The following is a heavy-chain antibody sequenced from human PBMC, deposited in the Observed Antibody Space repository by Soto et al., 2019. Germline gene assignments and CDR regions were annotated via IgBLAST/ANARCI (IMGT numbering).Heavy chain of an antibody. CDR3: GRDSKWDDTSVGMDF. CDR2: TNAGNGNT. D-gene: IGHD3-22*01. V-gene: IGHV1-3*01. CDR1: GYSFTRYS. Sequence: GASVKVSCKASGYSFTRYSIHWVRQAPGQSLEWMGWTNAGNGNTKYSQKFQGRVTITRDTSASTAYMELSSLRSEDTSVYYCGRDSKWDDTSVGMDFWGQGTKVTVSS. J-gene: IGHJ6*02.